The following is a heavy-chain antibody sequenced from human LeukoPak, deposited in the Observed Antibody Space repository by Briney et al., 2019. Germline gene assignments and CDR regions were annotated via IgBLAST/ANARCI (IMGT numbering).Heavy chain of an antibody. Sequence: SETLSLTCTVSGGSISSSSYYWGWIRQPPGKGLEWIGSIYYSGSTNYNPSLKSRVTISVDTSKNQFSLKLSSVTAADTAVYYCARAGGPGIFAFDYWGQGTLVTVSS. V-gene: IGHV4-39*07. CDR3: ARAGGPGIFAFDY. CDR1: GGSISSSSYY. CDR2: IYYSGST. D-gene: IGHD3-3*01. J-gene: IGHJ4*02.